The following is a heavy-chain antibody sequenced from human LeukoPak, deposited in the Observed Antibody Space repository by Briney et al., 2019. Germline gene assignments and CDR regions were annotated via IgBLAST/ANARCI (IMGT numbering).Heavy chain of an antibody. V-gene: IGHV4-61*02. CDR1: GGSISSGTYY. CDR2: IYTSEST. J-gene: IGHJ6*03. Sequence: SETLSLTCTVSGGSISSGTYYWSWIRQPAGKGLEWIVRIYTSESTNYNSSLKSRVTISVDTSKNQFSLKLSSVTAADTAVYYCARVNYYYYMDVWGKGTTVTISS. CDR3: ARVNYYYYMDV.